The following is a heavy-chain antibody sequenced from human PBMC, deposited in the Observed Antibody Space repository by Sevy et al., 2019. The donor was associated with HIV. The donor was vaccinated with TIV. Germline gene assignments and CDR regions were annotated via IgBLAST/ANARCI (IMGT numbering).Heavy chain of an antibody. CDR1: GFTFSDHY. CDR3: ARVVRYCSGGTCYPRHFDY. D-gene: IGHD2-15*01. CDR2: IVRTSDVM. Sequence: GGSLRLSCAASGFTFSDHYMSWIRQAPGKGLEWVSDIVRTSDVMYYADSVKGRFTISRDNAKNLLYLQMNSLRPDDTAVYYCARVVRYCSGGTCYPRHFDYWGQGTLVTVSS. J-gene: IGHJ4*02. V-gene: IGHV3-11*01.